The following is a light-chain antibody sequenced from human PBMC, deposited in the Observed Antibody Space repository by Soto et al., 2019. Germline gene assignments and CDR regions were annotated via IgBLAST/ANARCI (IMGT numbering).Light chain of an antibody. CDR1: QSVSSSY. J-gene: IGKJ2*01. CDR2: GAS. V-gene: IGKV3-20*01. CDR3: QQYGSSHYT. Sequence: EIVLTQSPGTLSLSPGERATLSCRASQSVSSSYLAWYQQKPGQAPRLLIYGASSRATGIPDRFSGSGSGTDFTLTISRLEPEDFAAYYCQQYGSSHYTFGQGTKLEIK.